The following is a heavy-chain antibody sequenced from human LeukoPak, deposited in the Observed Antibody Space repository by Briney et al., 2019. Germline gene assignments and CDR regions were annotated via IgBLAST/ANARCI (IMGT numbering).Heavy chain of an antibody. J-gene: IGHJ6*03. CDR3: ASTYYYGSYYMDV. CDR2: IYYSGST. D-gene: IGHD3-10*01. V-gene: IGHV4-59*01. CDR1: GGSISSYY. Sequence: SETLSLTCTVSGGSISSYYWSWIRQPPGKGLEWIGYIYYSGSTNYNPSLKSRVTISVDTSKNQFSLKLSSVTAADTAVYYCASTYYYGSYYMDVWGKGTTVTISS.